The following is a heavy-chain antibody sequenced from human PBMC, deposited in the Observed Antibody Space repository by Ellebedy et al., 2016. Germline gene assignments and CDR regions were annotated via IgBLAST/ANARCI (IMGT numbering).Heavy chain of an antibody. J-gene: IGHJ4*02. CDR3: VREDGGGPLDY. CDR1: GYLFSAYG. CDR2: FTVASGNT. D-gene: IGHD4-23*01. Sequence: ASVKVSXKASGYLFSAYGVHWVRQAPGQGLEWMGWFTVASGNTQYSQKFQGRITIHRDTPGSTVYMELSALRSEDTAVYYCVREDGGGPLDYWGQGTLVTVSS. V-gene: IGHV1-3*01.